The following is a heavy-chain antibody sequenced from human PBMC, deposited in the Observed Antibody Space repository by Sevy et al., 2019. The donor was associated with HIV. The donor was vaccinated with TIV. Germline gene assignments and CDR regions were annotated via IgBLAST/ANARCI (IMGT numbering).Heavy chain of an antibody. V-gene: IGHV3-23*01. J-gene: IGHJ4*02. Sequence: GGSLRLSCAASGFTFSKYSMSWVRQPPGKGLEWVSTLSFGWGEINNEDSVKGRFTISRDNSKSSVYLQMNNLRPEDTAVYYCAREGCTKPHDYWGQGTLVTVSS. D-gene: IGHD2-8*01. CDR2: LSFGWGEI. CDR1: GFTFSKYS. CDR3: AREGCTKPHDY.